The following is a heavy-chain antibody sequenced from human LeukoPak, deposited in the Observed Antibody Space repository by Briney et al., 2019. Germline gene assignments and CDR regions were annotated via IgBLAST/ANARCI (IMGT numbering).Heavy chain of an antibody. Sequence: SVKVSCKTSGFTFRTSAIQWVRQARGQRLEWIGWTVVGRGETKYAQDLQGRVTITTDMSTSTVYLELSGLRSEDTAVYYCAAERYDGPCCWFDTWGQGTLVTVSS. CDR3: AAERYDGPCCWFDT. CDR2: TVVGRGET. V-gene: IGHV1-58*02. CDR1: GFTFRTSA. D-gene: IGHD1-14*01. J-gene: IGHJ5*02.